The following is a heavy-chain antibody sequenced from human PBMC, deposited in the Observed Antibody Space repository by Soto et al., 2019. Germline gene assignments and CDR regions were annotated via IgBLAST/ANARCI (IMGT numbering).Heavy chain of an antibody. CDR1: GGTFSSHA. D-gene: IGHD3-16*01. CDR2: IIPFFKAT. Sequence: QVQLVQSGAEVKKPGSSVKVSCKASGGTFSSHAISWVRQAPGQGLEWMGGIIPFFKATNYAQKFQGRVTVTADSSTSKAYKELYRLRSEDTAVYSCARDVPLKSDGGTFSYDAMDVWGQGTTVTVSS. J-gene: IGHJ6*02. CDR3: ARDVPLKSDGGTFSYDAMDV. V-gene: IGHV1-69*06.